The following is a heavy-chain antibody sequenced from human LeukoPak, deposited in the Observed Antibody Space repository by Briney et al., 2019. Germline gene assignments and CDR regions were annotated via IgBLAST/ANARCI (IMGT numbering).Heavy chain of an antibody. CDR1: GFTFSSYG. CDR2: IWYDGDNK. V-gene: IGHV3-33*01. J-gene: IGHJ4*02. CDR3: ARDQYYHDPSSYYAYY. D-gene: IGHD3-22*01. Sequence: PGGSLRLSCAASGFTFSSYGTNWVRQAPGKGLEWVAVIWYDGDNKYYADSVKGRFTISRDNSKNTLYLQMNSLRAEDTAVYHCARDQYYHDPSSYYAYYWGKGTLVTVSS.